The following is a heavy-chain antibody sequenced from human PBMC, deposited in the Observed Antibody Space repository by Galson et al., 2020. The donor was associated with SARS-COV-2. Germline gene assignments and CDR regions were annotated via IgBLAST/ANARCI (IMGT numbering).Heavy chain of an antibody. J-gene: IGHJ3*02. CDR2: MHYSGGT. CDR3: ARDWQQGTFDI. D-gene: IGHD6-13*01. CDR1: GGSITSYS. Sequence: SETLSLTCTVSGGSITSYSWSWIRQSPGKGLDWIGQMHYSGGTNYSPYLESRVHISVDTSNNRFSLNLSSVTAADTAIYYCARDWQQGTFDIWGQGTMVTVSS. V-gene: IGHV4-59*01.